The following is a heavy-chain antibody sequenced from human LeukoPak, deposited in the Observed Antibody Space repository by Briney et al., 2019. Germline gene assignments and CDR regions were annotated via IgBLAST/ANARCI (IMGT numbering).Heavy chain of an antibody. CDR2: IIPIFGTA. D-gene: IGHD6-6*01. V-gene: IGHV1-69*06. Sequence: SVKVSCKASGGTFSSYAISWVRQAPGQGLEWMGRIIPIFGTANYAQKFQGRVTITAEKSTSTAYMELSSLRSEDTAVYYCASANGSSSYYYYYYMDVWGKGTTVTVSS. CDR3: ASANGSSSYYYYYYMDV. CDR1: GGTFSSYA. J-gene: IGHJ6*03.